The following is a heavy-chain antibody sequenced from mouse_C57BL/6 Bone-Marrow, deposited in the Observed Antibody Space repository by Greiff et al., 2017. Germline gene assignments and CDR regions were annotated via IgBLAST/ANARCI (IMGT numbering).Heavy chain of an antibody. D-gene: IGHD2-3*01. CDR2: IDPEIGDT. Sequence: EVQLQQSGAELVRPGASVTLSCTASGFNIKDDYIHWVKQRPEQGLEWIGWIDPEIGDTEYASKFQGKGTITSDTTSNTAYLQLSSLTSEDTAVYYCSAFDGNYFDFWGQGTPPTVAS. J-gene: IGHJ2*01. V-gene: IGHV14-4*01. CDR3: SAFDGNYFDF. CDR1: GFNIKDDY.